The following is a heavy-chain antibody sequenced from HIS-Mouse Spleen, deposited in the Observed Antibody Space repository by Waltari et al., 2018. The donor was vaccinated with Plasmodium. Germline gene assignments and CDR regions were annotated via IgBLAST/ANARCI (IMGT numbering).Heavy chain of an antibody. V-gene: IGHV3-7*01. CDR2: QKQDGSEK. Sequence: EVQLVESGGGLVQPGGSLRLSCAASGFTFSSYWMSWVRQAPGKGLEWVDNQKQDGSEKNYVDSVKGRFTISRDNAKNSLYLQMNGLRAEDTAVYYCASSWYWYFDLWGRGTLVTVSS. CDR1: GFTFSSYW. J-gene: IGHJ2*01. D-gene: IGHD6-13*01. CDR3: ASSWYWYFDL.